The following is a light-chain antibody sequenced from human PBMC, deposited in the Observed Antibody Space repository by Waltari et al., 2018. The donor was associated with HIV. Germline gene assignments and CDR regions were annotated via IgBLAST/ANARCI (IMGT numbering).Light chain of an antibody. CDR1: SSHIGRNY. CDR2: RNN. CDR3: CSYASSGTLV. Sequence: QSVLTQPPSASGTPGQRVTISCSGSSSHIGRNYVYWYPQFPGTAPKLLIYRNNQRPAVVPDRFSGSKSGTSASLAISGLRSEDEADYYCCSYASSGTLVFGGGTKLTVL. J-gene: IGLJ2*01. V-gene: IGLV1-47*01.